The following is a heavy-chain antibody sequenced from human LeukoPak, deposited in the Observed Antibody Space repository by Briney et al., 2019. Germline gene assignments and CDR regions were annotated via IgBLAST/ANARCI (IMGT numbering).Heavy chain of an antibody. V-gene: IGHV3-23*01. D-gene: IGHD2-15*01. CDR2: ISDSGTIT. CDR3: AKVPVVVPLYYFDY. J-gene: IGHJ4*02. Sequence: GGSLRLSCGASGFTFSRFAMGWIRQAPGKGLEWVSTISDSGTITYYADSVKGRFTISRDNSKNTLYLQMSSLRAEDTAIYYCAKVPVVVPLYYFDYWGQGTLVTVSS. CDR1: GFTFSRFA.